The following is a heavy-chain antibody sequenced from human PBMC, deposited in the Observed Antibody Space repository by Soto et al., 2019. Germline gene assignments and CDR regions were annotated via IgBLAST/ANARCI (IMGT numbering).Heavy chain of an antibody. D-gene: IGHD3-22*01. CDR3: ATGPYYYDSSGYYPSYYYYYGMDV. CDR2: ISSSSSYI. J-gene: IGHJ6*02. Sequence: PGGSLRLSCAASGFTFSSYSMNWVRQAPGKGLEWVSSISSSSSYIYYADSVKGRFTISRDNAKNSLYLQMNSLRAKDTAVYYCATGPYYYDSSGYYPSYYYYYGMDVWGQGTTVTVSS. V-gene: IGHV3-21*01. CDR1: GFTFSSYS.